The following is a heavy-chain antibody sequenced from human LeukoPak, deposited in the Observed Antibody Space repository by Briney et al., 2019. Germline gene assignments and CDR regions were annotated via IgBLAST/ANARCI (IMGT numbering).Heavy chain of an antibody. CDR2: IYHSGST. V-gene: IGHV4-31*03. Sequence: SQILSLTCTVSGVSFSSGGYYWSWIRQHPGKGLEWIGCIYHSGSTSYNPSLKSRVTISVDTSKNQFSLRLSSVTAADTAVYYCARDRAAGDTVLDYWGQGILVTVSS. D-gene: IGHD5-18*01. CDR1: GVSFSSGGYY. CDR3: ARDRAAGDTVLDY. J-gene: IGHJ4*02.